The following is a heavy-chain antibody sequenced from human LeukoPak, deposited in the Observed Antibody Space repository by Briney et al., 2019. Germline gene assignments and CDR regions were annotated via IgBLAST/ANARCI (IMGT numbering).Heavy chain of an antibody. Sequence: PSETLSLTCTVSGGSISSYYRSWIRQPPGKGLEWIGYIYYSGSTNYNPSLKSRVTISVDTSKNQFSLKLSSVTAADTAVYYCARHLLYRNYYYGMDVWGQGTTVTVSS. CDR2: IYYSGST. J-gene: IGHJ6*02. CDR3: ARHLLYRNYYYGMDV. V-gene: IGHV4-59*08. CDR1: GGSISSYY. D-gene: IGHD1-26*01.